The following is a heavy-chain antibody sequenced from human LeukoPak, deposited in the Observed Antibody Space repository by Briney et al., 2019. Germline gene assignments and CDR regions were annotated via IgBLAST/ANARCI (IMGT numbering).Heavy chain of an antibody. V-gene: IGHV3-7*01. D-gene: IGHD3-3*01. CDR1: GFTFSHHW. CDR3: ARLNWNYADY. J-gene: IGHJ4*02. Sequence: GASLRLSCTASGFTFSHHWMTWVRQAPGKGLEWVANIKEDGSEKDYVDSVKGRFTISRDNGKNSLYLQMNSLRGEDTAVYYCARLNWNYADYWGQGTLVTVST. CDR2: IKEDGSEK.